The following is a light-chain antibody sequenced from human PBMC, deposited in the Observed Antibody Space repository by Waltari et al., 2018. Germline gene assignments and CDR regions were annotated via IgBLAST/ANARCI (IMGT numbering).Light chain of an antibody. J-gene: IGLJ3*02. CDR3: QVWDTPSDHVV. Sequence: SYVLTQPPSVSVAPGQTARMTCGGTNIAMKPVHWYQQKPGQAPVLVVYDDSDRPSGIPERFSGSNSGNAAILTISGVEAGDEADYYCQVWDTPSDHVVFGGGTRLTVL. CDR2: DDS. V-gene: IGLV3-21*02. CDR1: NIAMKP.